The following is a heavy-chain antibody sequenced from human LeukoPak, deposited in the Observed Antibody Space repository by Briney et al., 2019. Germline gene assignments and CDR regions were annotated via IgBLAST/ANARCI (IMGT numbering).Heavy chain of an antibody. V-gene: IGHV3-53*01. Sequence: PGGSLRLSCAASGFTVSSNYMSWVRQAPGKGLEWVSVIYSGGSTYYADSVKGRFTISRDNSKNTLYLQMNSLRAEDTAVYYCASTDPRTYSHAFDIWGQGTMVTVSS. CDR2: IYSGGST. CDR3: ASTDPRTYSHAFDI. J-gene: IGHJ3*02. D-gene: IGHD1-7*01. CDR1: GFTVSSNY.